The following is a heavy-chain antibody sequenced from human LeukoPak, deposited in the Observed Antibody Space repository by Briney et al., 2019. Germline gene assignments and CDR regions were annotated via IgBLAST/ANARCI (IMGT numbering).Heavy chain of an antibody. CDR1: AFTFSNYG. V-gene: IGHV3-23*01. CDR2: ISGSGNST. Sequence: GGSLRLSCTTSAFTFSNYGMSWVRQAPGKGLEWVSAISGSGNSTYYADSVKGRFTISRDNSKNTLYLQMNSLRAEDTAVYYCAKDPVWYGDYGWFDPWGQGTLVTVSS. D-gene: IGHD4-17*01. CDR3: AKDPVWYGDYGWFDP. J-gene: IGHJ5*02.